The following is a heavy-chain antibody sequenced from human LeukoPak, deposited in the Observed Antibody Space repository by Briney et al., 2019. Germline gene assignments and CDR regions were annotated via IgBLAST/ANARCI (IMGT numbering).Heavy chain of an antibody. D-gene: IGHD2-2*02. CDR3: ARGFYQLLYRSLNWFDP. V-gene: IGHV1-24*01. J-gene: IGHJ5*02. CDR1: GYTLTELS. CDR2: FDPEDGET. Sequence: ASVKVSCKVSGYTLTELSMHWVRQAPGKGLEWMGGFDPEDGETIYAQKFQGRVTMTEDTSTDTAYMELSSLRSEDTAVYYRARGFYQLLYRSLNWFDPWGQGTLVTVSS.